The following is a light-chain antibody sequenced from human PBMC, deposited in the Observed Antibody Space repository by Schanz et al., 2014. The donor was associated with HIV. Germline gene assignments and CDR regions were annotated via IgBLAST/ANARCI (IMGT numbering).Light chain of an antibody. CDR2: GAS. CDR1: QTVSKN. Sequence: EIVMTQSPGTLSVSPGERATLSCRASQTVSKNLAWYQQKPGQAPRLLIYGASTRVTGIPDRFSGSGSGTDFTLTISRLEPEDFAVYYCQQYGSSLAWTFGQGTKVEIK. CDR3: QQYGSSLAWT. J-gene: IGKJ1*01. V-gene: IGKV3-20*01.